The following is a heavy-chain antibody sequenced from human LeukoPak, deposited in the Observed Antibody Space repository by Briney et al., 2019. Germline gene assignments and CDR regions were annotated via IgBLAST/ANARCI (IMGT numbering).Heavy chain of an antibody. CDR1: GGSISSYY. J-gene: IGHJ5*02. D-gene: IGHD6-25*01. CDR2: INTSGST. V-gene: IGHV4-4*07. Sequence: SETLSLTCTVSGGSISSYYWTWIRQSAGKGLEWIGRINTSGSTNYNPSLRSRVTMSVNTSKNQFSLNLASVTAADTAVYSCAREGGDPRWLDPWGQGTLVTVSS. CDR3: AREGGDPRWLDP.